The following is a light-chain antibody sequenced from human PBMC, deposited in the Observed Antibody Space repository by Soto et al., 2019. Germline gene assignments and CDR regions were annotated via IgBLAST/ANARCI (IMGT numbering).Light chain of an antibody. CDR3: QQYGSSPPT. CDR2: GAS. V-gene: IGKV3-20*01. CDR1: QSVSSNY. J-gene: IGKJ1*01. Sequence: EIVLTQSPGTLSLSPGERATLSCRASQSVSSNYLAWYRRKHGQAPSLLIYGASTRATGIPGRFSGSGSGTDFTLTITRLEPEDFAVYYCQQYGSSPPTFGQGTKVEFK.